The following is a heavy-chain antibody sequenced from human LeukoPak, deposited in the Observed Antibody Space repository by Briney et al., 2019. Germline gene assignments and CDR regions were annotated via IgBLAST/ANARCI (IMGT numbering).Heavy chain of an antibody. CDR2: IKSKTDGGTT. CDR3: TTVKRHCSSTSCYGYAFDI. CDR1: GFTFSNAW. J-gene: IGHJ3*02. Sequence: GGSLRLSCAASGFTFSNAWMSWVRQAPGKGREWVGRIKSKTDGGTTDYAAPVKGRFTISRDDSKNTLYLQMNSLKTEDTAVYYCTTVKRHCSSTSCYGYAFDIWGQGTMVTVSS. V-gene: IGHV3-15*01. D-gene: IGHD2-2*01.